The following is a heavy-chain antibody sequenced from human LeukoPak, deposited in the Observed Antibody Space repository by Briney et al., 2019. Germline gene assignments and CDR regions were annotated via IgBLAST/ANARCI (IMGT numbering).Heavy chain of an antibody. CDR2: IFHSGST. CDR3: ARGPDCSSTSCYESWFDP. D-gene: IGHD2-2*01. V-gene: IGHV4-59*12. J-gene: IGHJ5*02. CDR1: GGSISSYY. Sequence: SETLSLTCTVSGGSISSYYWSWIRQPQGKGLEWIGYIFHSGSTYYNPSLKSRVTISVDRSKTQFSLKLNSVTAADTAVYYCARGPDCSSTSCYESWFDPWGQGTLVTVSS.